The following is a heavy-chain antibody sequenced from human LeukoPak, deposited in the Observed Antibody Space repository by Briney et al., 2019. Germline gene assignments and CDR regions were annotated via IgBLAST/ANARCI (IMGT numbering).Heavy chain of an antibody. J-gene: IGHJ6*02. CDR1: GFTFSSYS. Sequence: GGSLRLSCAASGFTFSSYSMNWVRQAPGKGLEWVSPISSSSSYIYYADSVKGRFTISRDNAKNSLYLQMNSLRAEDTAVYYCARETGCGGDCYTFVSGYYYYGMDVWGQGTTVTVSS. V-gene: IGHV3-21*01. CDR3: ARETGCGGDCYTFVSGYYYYGMDV. CDR2: ISSSSSYI. D-gene: IGHD2-21*02.